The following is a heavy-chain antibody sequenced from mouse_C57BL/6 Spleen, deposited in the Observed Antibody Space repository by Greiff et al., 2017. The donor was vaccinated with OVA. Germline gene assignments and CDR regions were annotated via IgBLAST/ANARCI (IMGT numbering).Heavy chain of an antibody. V-gene: IGHV1-74*01. D-gene: IGHD2-5*01. Sequence: QVQLQQPGAELVKPGASVKVSCKASGYTFTSYWMHWVKQRPGQGLEWIGRIHPSDSDTNYNQKFKGKATLTVDKSSSTAYMQLSSRTSEDSAVYYCAMGYSNYDYYAMDYWGQGTSVTVSS. J-gene: IGHJ4*01. CDR3: AMGYSNYDYYAMDY. CDR1: GYTFTSYW. CDR2: IHPSDSDT.